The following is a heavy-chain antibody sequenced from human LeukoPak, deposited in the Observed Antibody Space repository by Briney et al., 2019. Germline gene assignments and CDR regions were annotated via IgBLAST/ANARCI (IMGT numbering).Heavy chain of an antibody. Sequence: PGGSLRLSCAASGFTFSSYSMNWVRQAPGKGLEWVSSIGSSSSYIYYADSVKGRFTISRDNAKNSLYLQMNSLRAEDTAVYYCARLAYYYGSGSYYNFDYWGQGTLVTVSS. CDR3: ARLAYYYGSGSYYNFDY. J-gene: IGHJ4*02. CDR1: GFTFSSYS. CDR2: IGSSSSYI. D-gene: IGHD3-10*01. V-gene: IGHV3-21*01.